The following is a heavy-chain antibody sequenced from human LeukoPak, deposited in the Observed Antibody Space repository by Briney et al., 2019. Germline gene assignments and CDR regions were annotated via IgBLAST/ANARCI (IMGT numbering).Heavy chain of an antibody. CDR1: GFTVSSNY. Sequence: PGGSLRLSCAASGFTVSSNYMSWVRQAPGKGLEWVANIKQDGSEKYYVDSVKGRFTISRDNAKNSLYLQMDSLRAEDTAVYYCARDKSAGADTGSSFYYWGQGALVTVSS. D-gene: IGHD3-10*01. V-gene: IGHV3-7*03. CDR2: IKQDGSEK. J-gene: IGHJ4*02. CDR3: ARDKSAGADTGSSFYY.